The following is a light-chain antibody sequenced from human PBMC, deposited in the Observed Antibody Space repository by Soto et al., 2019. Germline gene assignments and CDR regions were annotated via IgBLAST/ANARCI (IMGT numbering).Light chain of an antibody. CDR1: QSISSY. Sequence: AIEMTQSPSALSVSVGDGGTLSCRASQSISSYLAWYQQQPGQAPKLLIYAASSLQSGVPPRFSGSGSGTDFTLTISSLQPEDFATYYCQQYDSYPRTFGQGTKVDIK. J-gene: IGKJ1*01. CDR3: QQYDSYPRT. CDR2: AAS. V-gene: IGKV1-13*02.